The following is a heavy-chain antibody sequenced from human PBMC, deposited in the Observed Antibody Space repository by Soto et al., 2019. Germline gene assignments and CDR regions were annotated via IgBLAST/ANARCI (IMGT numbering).Heavy chain of an antibody. CDR2: ISSAGKT. CDR3: GRVMHAGFTHYFDP. J-gene: IGHJ5*02. D-gene: IGHD1-26*01. CDR1: AGSVTSYN. V-gene: IGHV4-59*02. Sequence: SETLSLTFVVSAGSVTSYNWNWIRQFQGKGLQWVAYISSAGKTNNKPSLICRVFISMDTTKNHLSLKLSSMTAADTAVYYSGRVMHAGFTHYFDPWGQGTLVTVSS.